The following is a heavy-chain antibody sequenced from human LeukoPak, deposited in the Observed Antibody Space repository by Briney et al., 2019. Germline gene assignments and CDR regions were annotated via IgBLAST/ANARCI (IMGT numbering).Heavy chain of an antibody. CDR2: IYHSGST. J-gene: IGHJ6*03. CDR3: ARQSGSYGVYYYYMDV. D-gene: IGHD1-26*01. CDR1: GGSISNTYW. Sequence: SGTLSLTCVVSGGSISNTYWWTWVRQPPGKGLEWIGEIYHSGSTNYNPSLQSRVTISLDKSKKQFSLKLSSVTAADTAVYYCARQSGSYGVYYYYMDVWGKGTTVTISS. V-gene: IGHV4-4*02.